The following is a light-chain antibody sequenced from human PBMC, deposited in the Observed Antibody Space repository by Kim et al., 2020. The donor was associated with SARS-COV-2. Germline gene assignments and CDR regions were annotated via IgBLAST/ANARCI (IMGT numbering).Light chain of an antibody. CDR1: SSDVGGYNY. J-gene: IGLJ1*01. Sequence: QSALTQPPSASGSPGQSVTISCTGTSSDVGGYNYVSWYQQHPGQAPKLMIYEVSKRPSGVPDRFSGSKSGNTASLTVSGLQAEDEADYYYSSYAGSKNVFGTGTKVTVL. CDR3: SSYAGSKNV. V-gene: IGLV2-8*01. CDR2: EVS.